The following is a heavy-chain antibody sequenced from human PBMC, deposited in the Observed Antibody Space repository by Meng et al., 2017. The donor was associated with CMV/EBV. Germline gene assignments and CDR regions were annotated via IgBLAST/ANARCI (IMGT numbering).Heavy chain of an antibody. Sequence: QVPLGQSGAEVRKPWASWKVACKASGYTVTDYYIPWVRQAPGQWLEWMGWINPNDDTNYAQNFQGRVTMTRDMSINTVYMELSRLTSDDTAVYYCARSSGWSRFDYWGLGTLVTVSS. D-gene: IGHD6-19*01. CDR2: INPNDDT. CDR1: GYTVTDYY. CDR3: ARSSGWSRFDY. J-gene: IGHJ4*02. V-gene: IGHV1-2*02.